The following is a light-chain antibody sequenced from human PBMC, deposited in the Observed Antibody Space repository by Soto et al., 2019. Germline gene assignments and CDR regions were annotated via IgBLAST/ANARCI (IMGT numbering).Light chain of an antibody. CDR1: QTVRNNY. J-gene: IGKJ4*01. Sequence: EIVLTQSPGTLSLSPGERAILSYRASQTVRNNYLAWYQQKPGQAPRLLIYDASSRATGIPDMFSGRGSGTDFTLTISRLEPEDFAVYYCQQFSSYPLTFGEGTKVDIK. V-gene: IGKV3-20*01. CDR3: QQFSSYPLT. CDR2: DAS.